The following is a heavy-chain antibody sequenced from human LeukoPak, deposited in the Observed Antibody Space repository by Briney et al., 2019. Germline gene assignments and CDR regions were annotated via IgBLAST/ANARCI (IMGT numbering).Heavy chain of an antibody. CDR3: ASGRGGASDWYFDL. D-gene: IGHD1-26*01. J-gene: IGHJ2*01. CDR2: IYHSGST. Sequence: SETLSLTCAVSGYSISSGYYWGWIRQPPGKGLEWIGSIYHSGSTYYNPSLKSRVTISVDTSKNQFSLQRSSVTAADTAVYYCASGRGGASDWYFDLWGRGTLVTVSS. V-gene: IGHV4-38-2*01. CDR1: GYSISSGYY.